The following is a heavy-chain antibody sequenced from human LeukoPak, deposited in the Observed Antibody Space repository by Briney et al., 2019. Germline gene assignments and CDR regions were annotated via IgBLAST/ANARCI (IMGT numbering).Heavy chain of an antibody. CDR2: INWNGGST. Sequence: GGSLRLSCATSGFTFSSYAMSWVRQAPGKGLEWVSGINWNGGSTGYADSVKGRFTISRDNAKNSLYLQMNSLRAEDTALYYCARTRELLRDYYCYYMDVWGKGTTVTVSS. CDR1: GFTFSSYA. J-gene: IGHJ6*03. D-gene: IGHD1-26*01. V-gene: IGHV3-20*04. CDR3: ARTRELLRDYYCYYMDV.